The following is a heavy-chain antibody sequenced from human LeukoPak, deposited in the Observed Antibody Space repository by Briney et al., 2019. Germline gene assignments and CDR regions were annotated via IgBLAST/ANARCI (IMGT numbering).Heavy chain of an antibody. Sequence: SGTLSLTCAVYGGSFSGHYWSWIRQPPGKGLEWIGEINHSGSTNYNPSLKSRVTISVDTSKNQFSLKLSSVTAADTAVYYCARGLRISGTDYWGQGTLVTVSS. V-gene: IGHV4-34*01. CDR1: GGSFSGHY. CDR3: ARGLRISGTDY. J-gene: IGHJ4*02. D-gene: IGHD1-20*01. CDR2: INHSGST.